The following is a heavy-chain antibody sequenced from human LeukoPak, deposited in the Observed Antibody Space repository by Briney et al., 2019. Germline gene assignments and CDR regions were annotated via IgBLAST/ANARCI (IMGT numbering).Heavy chain of an antibody. CDR2: ISWNSDFL. D-gene: IGHD4-17*01. Sequence: GGSLRLSCAASGFTFSTYAMSWVRQAPGEGLEWVSGISWNSDFLGYLDSVKGRFTISRDNAKKSLFLQMNSLRPEDTAFYFCAKAQYDGYGDYYSDSWGQGTLVTVSS. J-gene: IGHJ4*02. CDR1: GFTFSTYA. V-gene: IGHV3-9*01. CDR3: AKAQYDGYGDYYSDS.